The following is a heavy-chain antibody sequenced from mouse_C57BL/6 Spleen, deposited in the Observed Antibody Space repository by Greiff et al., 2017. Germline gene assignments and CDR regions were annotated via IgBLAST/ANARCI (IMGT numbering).Heavy chain of an antibody. J-gene: IGHJ3*01. Sequence: VQLQQSGAELVRPGASVKLSCTASGFNIKDYYMHWVKQRPEQGLEWIGRIDPEDGDTKYAPKFQGKATMTADTSSNTPYLQLSSLTSEDTAVYYCTLDSAGYAGFAYWGQGTLVTVSA. CDR3: TLDSAGYAGFAY. D-gene: IGHD3-2*02. V-gene: IGHV14-1*01. CDR1: GFNIKDYY. CDR2: IDPEDGDT.